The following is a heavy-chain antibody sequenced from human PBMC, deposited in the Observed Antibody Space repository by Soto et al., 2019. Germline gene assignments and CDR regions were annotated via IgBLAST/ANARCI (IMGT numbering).Heavy chain of an antibody. CDR2: ISGSGDKT. CDR3: AKDPTRTTRRYFDY. CDR1: GFTFSSYA. D-gene: IGHD1-1*01. J-gene: IGHJ4*01. Sequence: GGSLRLSCAASGFTFSSYALTWVRQAPGKGLEWVSAISGSGDKTIYADSVKGRFTISRDNSKNTLYLQMNSLGAGDTAVYYCAKDPTRTTRRYFDYWGPGPLVTLSS. V-gene: IGHV3-23*01.